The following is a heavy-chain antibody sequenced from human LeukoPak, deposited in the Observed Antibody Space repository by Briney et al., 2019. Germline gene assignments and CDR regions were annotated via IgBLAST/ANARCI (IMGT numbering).Heavy chain of an antibody. CDR1: GVSISSHY. CDR3: ARDFQRLGSDAFDF. Sequence: SETLSLTCTVSGVSISSHYWSWIRQPPGKGLEWVGYAYHTWSTSSNPSLKSRATMSVDTSKNQFSLRLTSLTAADTAVYYCARDFQRLGSDAFDFWGQGTMVTVSS. V-gene: IGHV4-59*11. CDR2: AYHTWST. D-gene: IGHD2-15*01. J-gene: IGHJ3*01.